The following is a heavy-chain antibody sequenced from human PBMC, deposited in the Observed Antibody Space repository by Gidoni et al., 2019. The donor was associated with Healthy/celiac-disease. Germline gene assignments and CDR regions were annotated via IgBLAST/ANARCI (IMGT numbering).Heavy chain of an antibody. CDR1: AFTFSTYS. Sequence: VQLVESGGGVVQHGRSLRLSCAASAFTFSTYSMHWVRQAPGKGLEWVAVISYDGSNKSDADSVKGRFTISRDNSKNTLYLQMNSLRAEDTAVYFCARDTYCSSTSCRGGFDIWGQGTTVTVSS. J-gene: IGHJ3*02. D-gene: IGHD2-2*01. CDR2: ISYDGSNK. V-gene: IGHV3-30-3*01. CDR3: ARDTYCSSTSCRGGFDI.